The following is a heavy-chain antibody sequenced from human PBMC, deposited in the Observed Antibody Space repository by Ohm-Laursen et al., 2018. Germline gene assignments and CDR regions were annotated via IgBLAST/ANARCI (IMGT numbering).Heavy chain of an antibody. J-gene: IGHJ2*01. CDR2: VIPMSARS. V-gene: IGHV1-8*02. CDR1: GGTFRNYV. D-gene: IGHD1/OR15-1a*01. Sequence: ASVKVSCKASGGTFRNYVVSWVRQAPGQGLEWMGRVIPMSARSDYAQKFQGRVTMTRNTSINTAYMELSSLRSGDTAVYYCARMGPQQPHWYFDLWGRGTLVTVSS. CDR3: ARMGPQQPHWYFDL.